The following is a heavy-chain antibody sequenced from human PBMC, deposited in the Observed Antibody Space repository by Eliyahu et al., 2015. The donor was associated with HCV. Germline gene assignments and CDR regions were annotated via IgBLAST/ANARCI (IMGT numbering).Heavy chain of an antibody. CDR3: AGLRGVIFYNYHAMDV. V-gene: IGHV4-34*01. CDR1: GGSFRAFY. D-gene: IGHD3-10*01. CDR2: ITHSGST. Sequence: LSLTCXVXGGSFRAFYWTWIRQPPGRGLEWIGEITHSGSTNYNPSHKSRLTISIDTSKNQFSLKLTSLTAADTAVYYCAGLRGVIFYNYHAMDVWGQGTTVTVSS. J-gene: IGHJ6*02.